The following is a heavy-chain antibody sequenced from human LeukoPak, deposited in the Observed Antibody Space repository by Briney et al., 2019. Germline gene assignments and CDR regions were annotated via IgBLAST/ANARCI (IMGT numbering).Heavy chain of an antibody. Sequence: PSQTLSLTCTVSGDSISSGGYYWSWIRQHPGKGLEWIGFIYYTGSAYYIPPLKGRVTISVDTSKNQFSLWLSSVTAADTAVYYCARILGYSYGQADYWGQGTLVTVSS. J-gene: IGHJ4*02. V-gene: IGHV4-31*03. D-gene: IGHD5-18*01. CDR2: IYYTGSA. CDR1: GDSISSGGYY. CDR3: ARILGYSYGQADY.